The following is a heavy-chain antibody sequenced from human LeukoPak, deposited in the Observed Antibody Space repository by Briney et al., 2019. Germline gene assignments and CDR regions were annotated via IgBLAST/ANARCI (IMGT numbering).Heavy chain of an antibody. CDR3: ARDNIPVAGTGLSWFDP. V-gene: IGHV1-69*13. CDR1: GGTFSSYA. J-gene: IGHJ5*02. D-gene: IGHD6-13*01. Sequence: ASVKVSCKASGGTFSSYAISWVRQAPGQGLEWMGGIIPIFGTANYAQKFQGRVTITADESTSTAYMELSSLRSEDTAVYYCARDNIPVAGTGLSWFDPWGQGTLVTVSS. CDR2: IIPIFGTA.